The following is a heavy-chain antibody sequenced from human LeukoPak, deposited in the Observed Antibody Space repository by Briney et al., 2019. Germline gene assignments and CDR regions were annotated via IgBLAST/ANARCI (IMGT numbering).Heavy chain of an antibody. Sequence: SETLSLTCTVSGASVSSDYWSWIRQSPGKGMEWIGYIYHSGHTMSNPSLKSRVSLSLDTSNNQFSLKLSSVTAADTAVYYCARHPFQYPFDHWGQGTVVSVSS. J-gene: IGHJ5*02. CDR3: ARHPFQYPFDH. CDR1: GASVSSDY. V-gene: IGHV4-59*08. CDR2: IYHSGHT. D-gene: IGHD2/OR15-2a*01.